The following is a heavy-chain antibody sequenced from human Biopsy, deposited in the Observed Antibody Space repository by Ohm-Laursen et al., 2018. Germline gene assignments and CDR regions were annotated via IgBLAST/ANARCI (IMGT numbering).Heavy chain of an antibody. CDR1: GGSIISYY. Sequence: GTLSLTYSVSGGSIISYYWTWIRQPPGKGLEWIGHVYNGGITNYNPSLKSRVTISKDTSKNQSSLQVNSVTAADTAVYYCARTPRDSFWSGSYKRGLWFDPWGQGTLVIVSS. D-gene: IGHD3-3*01. V-gene: IGHV4-59*01. CDR3: ARTPRDSFWSGSYKRGLWFDP. J-gene: IGHJ5*02. CDR2: VYNGGIT.